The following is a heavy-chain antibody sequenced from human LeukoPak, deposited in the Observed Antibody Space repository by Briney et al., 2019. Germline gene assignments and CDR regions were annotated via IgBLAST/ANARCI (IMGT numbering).Heavy chain of an antibody. J-gene: IGHJ2*01. D-gene: IGHD4-17*01. CDR1: GFTFSRNS. CDR2: ISTSGNTI. CDR3: AKGYDYGDYFLDWYFDL. Sequence: PGGSLRLSCAASGFTFSRNSMIWVRQAPGKGLEWLSSISTSGNTIYYADSVKGRFTISRDNSKNTLYLQMNSLRAEDTAVYYCAKGYDYGDYFLDWYFDLWGRGTLVTVSS. V-gene: IGHV3-48*01.